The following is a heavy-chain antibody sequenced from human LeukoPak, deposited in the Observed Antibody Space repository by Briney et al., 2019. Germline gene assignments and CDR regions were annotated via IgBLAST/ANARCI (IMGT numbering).Heavy chain of an antibody. CDR1: GGSISSYY. J-gene: IGHJ6*02. CDR2: IYTSGST. Sequence: KPSETLSLTCTVSGGSISSYYWSWIRQPAGKGLEWIGRIYTSGSTNYNPSLKSRVTMSVDTSKNQFSLKLSSVTAADTAVYYCARDKHCSSTSCYRNYYYGMDVWGQGTTVTVSS. V-gene: IGHV4-4*07. CDR3: ARDKHCSSTSCYRNYYYGMDV. D-gene: IGHD2-2*01.